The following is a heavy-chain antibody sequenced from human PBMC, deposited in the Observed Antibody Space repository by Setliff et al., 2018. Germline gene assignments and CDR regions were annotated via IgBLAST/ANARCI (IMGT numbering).Heavy chain of an antibody. CDR1: GFTFSAYG. Sequence: GGSLRLSCVASGFTFSAYGMSWVRQAPGKGLEWVSSVYNGNDETKYADSVKGRFTISRDRSKNTVYLQMNRLRAEDTAVYYCTTDPSPTFGGVLGAAFDLWGQGTMVTVSS. CDR2: VYNGNDET. CDR3: TTDPSPTFGGVLGAAFDL. J-gene: IGHJ3*01. V-gene: IGHV3-23*01. D-gene: IGHD3-16*01.